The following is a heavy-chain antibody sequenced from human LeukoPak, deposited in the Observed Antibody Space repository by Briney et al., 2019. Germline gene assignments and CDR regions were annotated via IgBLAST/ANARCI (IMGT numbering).Heavy chain of an antibody. J-gene: IGHJ5*02. CDR2: ISAYNGNT. V-gene: IGHV1-18*01. D-gene: IGHD3-10*01. CDR1: GYTFTSYG. Sequence: ASVKISCKASGYTFTSYGISWVRQAPGQGLEWMGWISAYNGNTNYAQKLQGRVTMTTDTSTSTAYMVLRSLRSDDTAVYYCARYHRSESFYGSGTLLFDPWGQGTLVTVSS. CDR3: ARYHRSESFYGSGTLLFDP.